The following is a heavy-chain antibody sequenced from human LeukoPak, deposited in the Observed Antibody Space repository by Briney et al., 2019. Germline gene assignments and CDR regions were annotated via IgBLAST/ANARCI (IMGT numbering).Heavy chain of an antibody. V-gene: IGHV3-64*01. CDR2: ISSNGGST. CDR3: ARAVNYYYYMDV. Sequence: PGGSLRLSCAASGFTFSSYAMHWVRQAPGKGLEYVSAISSNGGSTYYANSVKGRFTISRDNSKNTLYLQMGSLRAEDMAVYYCARAVNYYYYMDVWGKGTTVTVSS. J-gene: IGHJ6*03. CDR1: GFTFSSYA.